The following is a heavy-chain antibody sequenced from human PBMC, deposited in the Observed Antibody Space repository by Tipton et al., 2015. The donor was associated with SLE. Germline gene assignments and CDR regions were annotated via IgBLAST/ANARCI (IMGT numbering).Heavy chain of an antibody. D-gene: IGHD3-22*01. V-gene: IGHV4-34*01. Sequence: TLSLTCAVYGGSFSGYYWSWIRQPPGKGLGWIGEINHSGSTNYNPSLKSRVTISVDTSKNQFSLKLSSVTAADTAVYYCARLRNYYYDSSGYSGWFDPWGQGTLVTVSS. J-gene: IGHJ5*02. CDR1: GGSFSGYY. CDR3: ARLRNYYYDSSGYSGWFDP. CDR2: INHSGST.